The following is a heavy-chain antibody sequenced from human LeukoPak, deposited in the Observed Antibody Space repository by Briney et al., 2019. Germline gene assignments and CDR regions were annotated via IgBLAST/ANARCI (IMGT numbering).Heavy chain of an antibody. CDR1: GFTFSDYA. V-gene: IGHV3-30-3*01. D-gene: IGHD1-1*01. Sequence: GGSLRLSCAASGFTFSDYAMFWVRQAPGKGLEWLAVISYDGSIRYYADSVKGRFTISRDNSNNTVHLQMNSLRPDDSALYYCAREDNPLWFDPWGQGTLVTVSS. CDR2: ISYDGSIR. CDR3: AREDNPLWFDP. J-gene: IGHJ5*02.